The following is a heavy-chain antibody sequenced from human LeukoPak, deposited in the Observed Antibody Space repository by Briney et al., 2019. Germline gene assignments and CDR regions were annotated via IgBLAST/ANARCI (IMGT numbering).Heavy chain of an antibody. D-gene: IGHD5/OR15-5a*01. V-gene: IGHV4-39*07. CDR3: ARGVRNWFDP. CDR2: IYYTGST. J-gene: IGHJ5*02. CDR1: GGSIRNSSYY. Sequence: PSETLSLTCTVSGGSIRNSSYYWGWIRQPPGKGLEWIGSIYYTGSTYYNPSLKSRVTISVDTSKNQFSLKLSSVTAADTAVYYCARGVRNWFDPWGQGTLVTVSS.